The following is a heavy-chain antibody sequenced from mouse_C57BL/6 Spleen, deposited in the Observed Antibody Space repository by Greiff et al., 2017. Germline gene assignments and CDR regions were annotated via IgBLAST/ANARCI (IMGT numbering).Heavy chain of an antibody. V-gene: IGHV1-15*01. CDR2: IDPETGGT. CDR3: TRWGTRY. Sequence: QVQLQQSWAELVRPGASVTLSCKASGYTFTDYEMHWVKQTPVHGLEWIGAIDPETGGTAYNQKFKGKAILTADKSSSTAYMELRSLTSEDSAVYYCTRWGTRYWGQGTTLTVSS. J-gene: IGHJ2*01. D-gene: IGHD3-3*01. CDR1: GYTFTDYE.